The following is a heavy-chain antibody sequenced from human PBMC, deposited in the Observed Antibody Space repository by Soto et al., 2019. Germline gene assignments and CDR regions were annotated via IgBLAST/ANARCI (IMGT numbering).Heavy chain of an antibody. CDR3: ATAGYDSSGYNWFDP. V-gene: IGHV1-18*01. Sequence: ASVKVSCKASGYTFGIYGVSWVRHAPGQGLEWMGWIGAYNGETHYAQKYQGRVTMTEDTSTATAYMELSSLRSEDTAVYYCATAGYDSSGYNWFDPWGQGTLVTVSS. CDR1: GYTFGIYG. CDR2: IGAYNGET. J-gene: IGHJ5*02. D-gene: IGHD3-22*01.